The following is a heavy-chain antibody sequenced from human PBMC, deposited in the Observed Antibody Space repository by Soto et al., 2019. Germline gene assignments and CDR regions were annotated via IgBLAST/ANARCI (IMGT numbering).Heavy chain of an antibody. D-gene: IGHD3-22*01. CDR1: GGTFSSYA. Sequence: QVQLVQSGAEVKKPGSSVKVSCKASGGTFSSYAISWVRQAPGQGLEWMGGIIPIFGTANYAQKFQGSVTIPADESTSTAYMELRSLRSEDTAVYYCARRSGYYPRFNNWFDPWGQGTLVTVSS. J-gene: IGHJ5*02. CDR2: IIPIFGTA. V-gene: IGHV1-69*01. CDR3: ARRSGYYPRFNNWFDP.